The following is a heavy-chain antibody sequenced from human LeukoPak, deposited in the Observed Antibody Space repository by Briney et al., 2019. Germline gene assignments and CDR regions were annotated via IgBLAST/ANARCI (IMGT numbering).Heavy chain of an antibody. CDR2: ISAYNGNT. CDR3: ARSISLYYYDRQDSDEYYFDY. V-gene: IGHV1-18*01. Sequence: GASVKVSCKASGYTFTSYGISWVRQAPGQGLEWMGWISAYNGNTNYAQKLQGRVTMTTDTSTSTAYMELRSLRSDDTAVYYCARSISLYYYDRQDSDEYYFDYWGQGTLVTVSS. CDR1: GYTFTSYG. D-gene: IGHD3-22*01. J-gene: IGHJ4*02.